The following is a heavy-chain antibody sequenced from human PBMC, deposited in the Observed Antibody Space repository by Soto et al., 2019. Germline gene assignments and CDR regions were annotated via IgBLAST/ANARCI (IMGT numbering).Heavy chain of an antibody. J-gene: IGHJ2*01. D-gene: IGHD2-15*01. Sequence: SVKVSCKASGGTFSSYTISWVRQAPGQGLEWMGRIIPILGIANYAQKFQGRVTITADKSTGTAYMELSSLRSEDTAVYYCARGVVVAAVWYFDLWGRGTLVTVSS. V-gene: IGHV1-69*02. CDR2: IIPILGIA. CDR3: ARGVVVAAVWYFDL. CDR1: GGTFSSYT.